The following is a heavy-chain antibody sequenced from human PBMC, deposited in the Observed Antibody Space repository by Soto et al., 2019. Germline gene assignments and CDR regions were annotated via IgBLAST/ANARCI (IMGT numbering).Heavy chain of an antibody. CDR2: IYLDDDV. CDR1: GFSLTTRGVG. V-gene: IGHV2-5*02. J-gene: IGHJ4*01. Sequence: HITLKESGPTLVKPTQTLTLTCTFSGFSLTTRGVGVGWIRQPPGKALEWRALIYLDDDVGYSPSLKSRLNITSDTSKNQVVLTMTIMDPVDTATQSCAHRPRGYSYHFDYCGHGTQVTVAS. CDR3: AHRPRGYSYHFDY. D-gene: IGHD5-18*01.